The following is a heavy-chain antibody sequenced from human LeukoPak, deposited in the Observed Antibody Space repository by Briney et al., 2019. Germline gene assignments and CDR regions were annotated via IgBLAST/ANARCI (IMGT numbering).Heavy chain of an antibody. V-gene: IGHV3-74*01. Sequence: GGSLRLSCAASGFTFSSYAMSWVRQTPGKGLVWVADINGDGTATNYAGSVKGRFTISRDNAKNTLYLQMNTLRAEDTAVYYCAKDKWWGASDHWGQGSLVTVSS. CDR3: AKDKWWGASDH. D-gene: IGHD2-8*01. J-gene: IGHJ4*02. CDR2: INGDGTAT. CDR1: GFTFSSYA.